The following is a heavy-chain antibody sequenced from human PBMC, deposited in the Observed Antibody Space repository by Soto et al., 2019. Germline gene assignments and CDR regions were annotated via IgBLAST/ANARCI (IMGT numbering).Heavy chain of an antibody. J-gene: IGHJ6*02. V-gene: IGHV1-18*01. Sequence: ASVKVSCRASGYTFPSYGSSWVRQAPGQGPEWMGSISAYNGNTNYAQKLKGRVTMTTATSTSTAYMELRSLRSDDTAVYYCARDPPAWEDVWGQGTTVTVSS. CDR2: ISAYNGNT. D-gene: IGHD1-26*01. CDR1: GYTFPSYG. CDR3: ARDPPAWEDV.